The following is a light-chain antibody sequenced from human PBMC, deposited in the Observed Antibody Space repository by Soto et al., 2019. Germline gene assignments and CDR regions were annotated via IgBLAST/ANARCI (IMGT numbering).Light chain of an antibody. V-gene: IGLV1-44*01. CDR3: AAWDDSLNGVV. CDR2: GND. CDR1: SSNIASNN. Sequence: QSVLTQPPSASGTPGQRVTISCSGSSSNIASNNVNWYQQLPGAAPKLLIYGNDQRPSGVPDRLSGSKSGTSASLAISGLQSEDEADYYCAAWDDSLNGVVFGGGTKLTVL. J-gene: IGLJ2*01.